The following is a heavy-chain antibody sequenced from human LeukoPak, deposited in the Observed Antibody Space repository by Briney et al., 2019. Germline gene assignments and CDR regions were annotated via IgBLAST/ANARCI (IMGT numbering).Heavy chain of an antibody. Sequence: ASVKVSCKASGYTFTGYYMHWVRQAPGQGLEWMGWINPNSGGTNYAQKFQGRVTMTRDTSISTAYMELSRLRSDDTAVYYCASVAGPEQSEPEQWLGTNFDSWGQGTLVTVSS. CDR3: ASVAGPEQSEPEQWLGTNFDS. D-gene: IGHD6-19*01. CDR2: INPNSGGT. CDR1: GYTFTGYY. V-gene: IGHV1-2*02. J-gene: IGHJ4*02.